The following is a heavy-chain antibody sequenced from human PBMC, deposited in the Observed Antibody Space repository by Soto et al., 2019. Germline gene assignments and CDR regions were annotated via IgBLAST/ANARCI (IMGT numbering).Heavy chain of an antibody. CDR3: ARGGVVPAALYYYYYMDV. Sequence: SETLSLTCAVYGGSFSGYYWSWIRQPPGKGLEWIGEINHSGSTNYNPSLKSRVTISVDTSKNQFSLKLSSVTAADTAVYYCARGGVVPAALYYYYYMDVWGKGTTVTVSS. CDR2: INHSGST. CDR1: GGSFSGYY. D-gene: IGHD2-2*01. V-gene: IGHV4-34*01. J-gene: IGHJ6*03.